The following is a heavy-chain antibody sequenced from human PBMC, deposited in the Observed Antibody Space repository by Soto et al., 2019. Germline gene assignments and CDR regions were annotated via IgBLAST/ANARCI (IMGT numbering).Heavy chain of an antibody. J-gene: IGHJ4*02. CDR2: ISSSGSTI. CDR3: ARVPRNCSSTSCYPSYYFDY. D-gene: IGHD2-2*01. CDR1: GFTFSSYE. Sequence: EVQLVESGGGLVQSGGSLRLSCAASGFTFSSYEMNWVRQAPGKGLEWVSYISSSGSTIYYADSVKGRFTISRDNAKNSLYLQMNSLRAEDTAVYYCARVPRNCSSTSCYPSYYFDYWGQGTLVTVSS. V-gene: IGHV3-48*03.